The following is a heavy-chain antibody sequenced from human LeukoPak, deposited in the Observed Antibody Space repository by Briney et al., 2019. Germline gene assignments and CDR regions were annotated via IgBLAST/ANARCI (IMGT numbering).Heavy chain of an antibody. J-gene: IGHJ3*02. Sequence: ASVKVSCKASGYTFTNYYIHWVRQAPGQGLEWMGIINPSGGSTSYAQKFQGRVTMTRDMSTSTVYMELSSLRSEDTAVYYCARALYYYDSSGYYPGAFDIWGQGTMVTVSS. V-gene: IGHV1-46*01. CDR3: ARALYYYDSSGYYPGAFDI. D-gene: IGHD3-22*01. CDR1: GYTFTNYY. CDR2: INPSGGST.